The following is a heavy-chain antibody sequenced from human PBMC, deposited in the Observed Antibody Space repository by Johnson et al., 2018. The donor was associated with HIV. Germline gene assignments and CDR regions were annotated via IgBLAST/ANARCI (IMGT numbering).Heavy chain of an antibody. CDR2: ISWNSGSI. CDR1: GFTFSSYA. CDR3: AKTYYYDSSGYYLGGDAFDI. Sequence: VQLVESGGGVVQPGKSLRLFCAASGFTFSSYAMHWVRQAPGKGLEWVSGISWNSGSIGYADSVKGRFTISRDNAKNSLYLQMNSLRAEDTALYYCAKTYYYDSSGYYLGGDAFDIWGQGTMVTVSS. D-gene: IGHD3-22*01. J-gene: IGHJ3*02. V-gene: IGHV3-9*01.